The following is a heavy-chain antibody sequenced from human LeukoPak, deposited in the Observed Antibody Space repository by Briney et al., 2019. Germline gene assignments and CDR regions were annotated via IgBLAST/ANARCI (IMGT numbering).Heavy chain of an antibody. D-gene: IGHD3-10*01. V-gene: IGHV3-15*01. CDR3: TTDLGLTMIRGVIVY. Sequence: GGSLRLSCAASGFTFTNAWMTWVRQAAGKGLEWVGRIKSKGDGDTTDYAAPVEGRFSMSRDDSKATMYLQMYSLEAEDTAVYYCTTDLGLTMIRGVIVYWGQGALVTVSS. CDR2: IKSKGDGDTT. J-gene: IGHJ4*02. CDR1: GFTFTNAW.